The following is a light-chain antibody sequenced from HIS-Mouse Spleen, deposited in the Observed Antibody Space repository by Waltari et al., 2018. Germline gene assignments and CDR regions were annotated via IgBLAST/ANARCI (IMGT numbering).Light chain of an antibody. CDR2: AAS. V-gene: IGKV1-27*01. Sequence: DIQMTQSPSSLSASVGDRVTLTCRASQGISNYVAWYQQKPGKVPKLLIYAASTLQSGVPSRFSGSGSGTDFTLTISSLQPEDVATYYCQKYNSAPLITFGQGTRLEIK. CDR3: QKYNSAPLIT. CDR1: QGISNY. J-gene: IGKJ5*01.